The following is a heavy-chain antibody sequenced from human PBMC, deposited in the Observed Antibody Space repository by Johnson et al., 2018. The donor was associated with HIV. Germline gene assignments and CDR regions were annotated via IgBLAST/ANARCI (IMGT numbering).Heavy chain of an antibody. V-gene: IGHV3-20*04. CDR2: INWNGGST. J-gene: IGHJ3*02. Sequence: VQLVEFGGGVVRPGGSLRLSCAASGFTFDDYGMSWVRQAPGKGLEWVSGINWNGGSTAYGDSVKGRFTISRDNAKNSLYLQMNSLRAEDTALYFCARDGRGEQLVDQGDAFDIWGQGTMVTVSS. CDR1: GFTFDDYG. D-gene: IGHD6-6*01. CDR3: ARDGRGEQLVDQGDAFDI.